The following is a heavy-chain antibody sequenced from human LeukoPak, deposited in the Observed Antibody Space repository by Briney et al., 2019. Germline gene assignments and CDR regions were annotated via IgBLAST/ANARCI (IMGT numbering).Heavy chain of an antibody. CDR2: IDTSGTT. CDR1: GGSISSYY. V-gene: IGHV4-4*07. Sequence: PSETLSLTCTVSGGSISSYYWSWIRQPAGKGPEWIGRIDTSGTTKYNPSLKSRVTMSLDTSKNQFSLKLRSVTAADTAVYYCARIKGSSWLDYWGQGTLVTVSS. J-gene: IGHJ4*02. D-gene: IGHD6-13*01. CDR3: ARIKGSSWLDY.